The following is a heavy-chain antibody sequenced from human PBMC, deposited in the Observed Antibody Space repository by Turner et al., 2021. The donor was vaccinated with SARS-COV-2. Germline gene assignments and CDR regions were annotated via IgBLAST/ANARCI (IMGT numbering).Heavy chain of an antibody. V-gene: IGHV3-66*01. CDR1: GFTFSSDA. CDR3: ARDLEAAAGP. CDR2: IYSGGST. J-gene: IGHJ4*02. Sequence: VQLVESGGGVVQPGRSLRLSCAASGFTFSSDAMHWVRQAPGKGLEWVAVIYSGGSTYYADSVKGRFTISRDNSKNTLYLQMNSLRAEDTAVYYCARDLEAAAGPWGQGTLVTVSS. D-gene: IGHD6-13*01.